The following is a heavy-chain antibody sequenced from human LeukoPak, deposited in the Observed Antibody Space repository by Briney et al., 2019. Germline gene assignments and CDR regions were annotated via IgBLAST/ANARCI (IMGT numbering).Heavy chain of an antibody. V-gene: IGHV4-34*01. Sequence: PSETLSLTCAVYGGSFSGYYWSWIRQPPGKGLEWIGEINHSGSTNYNPSLKSRVTISVDTSKNQFSLKLSSVTAADTAVYYCARAGTGSYPANFDYWGQGTLVTVSS. CDR2: INHSGST. J-gene: IGHJ4*02. D-gene: IGHD1-26*01. CDR3: ARAGTGSYPANFDY. CDR1: GGSFSGYY.